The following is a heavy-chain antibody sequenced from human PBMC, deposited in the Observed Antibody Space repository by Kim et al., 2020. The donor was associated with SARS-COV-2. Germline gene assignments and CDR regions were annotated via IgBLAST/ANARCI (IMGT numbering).Heavy chain of an antibody. CDR3: ARDLTVTTTDWFDP. D-gene: IGHD4-17*01. J-gene: IGHJ5*02. Sequence: ADTVKGRFTISRDNSKNPLNRQMNSLRAEDTAVYYCARDLTVTTTDWFDPWGQGTLVTVSS. V-gene: IGHV3-33*01.